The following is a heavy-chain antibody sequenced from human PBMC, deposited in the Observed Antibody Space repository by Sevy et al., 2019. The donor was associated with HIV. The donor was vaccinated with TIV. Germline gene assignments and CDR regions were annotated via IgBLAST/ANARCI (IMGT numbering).Heavy chain of an antibody. J-gene: IGHJ6*02. CDR2: IYWNDDK. Sequence: SGPTLVNPTQTLTLTCTFSGFSLSTSGVGVGWIRQPPGKALEWLALIYWNDDKPYSPSLTSRLTITKDTSKHQVVLTMTNMDPVDTATYYCAHMGQLPHLYYFYHGMDVWGQGTTVTVSS. D-gene: IGHD2-2*01. CDR1: GFSLSTSGVG. V-gene: IGHV2-5*01. CDR3: AHMGQLPHLYYFYHGMDV.